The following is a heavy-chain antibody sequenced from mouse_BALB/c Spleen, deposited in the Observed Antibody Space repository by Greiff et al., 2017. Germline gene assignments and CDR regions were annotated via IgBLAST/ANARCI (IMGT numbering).Heavy chain of an antibody. CDR1: GFSLSRYS. CDR3: ARNSDDYEAWFAY. Sequence: VQVVESGPGLVAPSQSLSITCTVSGFSLSRYSVHWVRQPPGKGLEWLGMIWGGGSTDYNSALKSRLSISKDNSKSQVFLKMNSLQTDDTAMYYCARNSDDYEAWFAYWGQGTLVTVSA. D-gene: IGHD2-4*01. V-gene: IGHV2-6-4*01. J-gene: IGHJ3*01. CDR2: IWGGGST.